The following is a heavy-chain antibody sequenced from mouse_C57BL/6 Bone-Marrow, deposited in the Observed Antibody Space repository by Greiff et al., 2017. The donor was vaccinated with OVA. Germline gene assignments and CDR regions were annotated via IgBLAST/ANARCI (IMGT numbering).Heavy chain of an antibody. Sequence: EVMLVESGGGLVKPGGSLKLSCAASGFTFSSYAMSWVRQTPEKRLEWVATISDGGSYTYYPDNVKGRFTISRDNAKNNLYLQMSHLKSEDTAMYYCARVGGYYFKRYYFDYWGQGTTLTVSS. J-gene: IGHJ2*01. V-gene: IGHV5-4*03. CDR3: ARVGGYYFKRYYFDY. D-gene: IGHD2-3*01. CDR2: ISDGGSYT. CDR1: GFTFSSYA.